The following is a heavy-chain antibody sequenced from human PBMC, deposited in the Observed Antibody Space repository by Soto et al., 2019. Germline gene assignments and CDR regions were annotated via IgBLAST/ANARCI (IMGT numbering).Heavy chain of an antibody. Sequence: QVQLVESGGGLVKPGGSLRLSCAASGFTFSDYYMSWIRQAPGKGLEWVSYISSSGSTIYYADSVKGRFTISRDNAKNSRYVQMNSLRAEDTAVYYCAREDCSSTSCYPRRYYFDYWGQGTLVTVCS. J-gene: IGHJ4*02. V-gene: IGHV3-11*01. D-gene: IGHD2-2*01. CDR3: AREDCSSTSCYPRRYYFDY. CDR1: GFTFSDYY. CDR2: ISSSGSTI.